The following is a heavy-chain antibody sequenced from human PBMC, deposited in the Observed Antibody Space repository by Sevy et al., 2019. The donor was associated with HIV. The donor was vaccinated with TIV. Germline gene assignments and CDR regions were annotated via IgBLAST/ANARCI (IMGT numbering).Heavy chain of an antibody. CDR1: GGSFSGYY. D-gene: IGHD3-3*01. CDR3: ARGEGDLTI. V-gene: IGHV4-34*01. CDR2: IKHSGST. Sequence: SETLSLTCAVYGGSFSGYYWSWIRQPPGKGLEWIGEIKHSGSTNYNPSLKSRVTISVDTSKNQFSLKLSSVTAADTAVYYCARGEGDLTIWGQGTLVTVSS. J-gene: IGHJ4*02.